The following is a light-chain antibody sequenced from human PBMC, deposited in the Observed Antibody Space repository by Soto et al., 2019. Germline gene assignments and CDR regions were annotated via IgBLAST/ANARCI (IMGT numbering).Light chain of an antibody. CDR2: DVR. CDR1: SSDVGGYNY. Sequence: QSVLTQPRSVSGSPGQSVTISCTGTSSDVGGYNYVSWYLQHPGTAPKLIIYDVRMRPSGVPDRFSGSKSGNTASLTISGLQAEDEGDYYCCSYAGAYVYVFGTGTKVTVL. CDR3: CSYAGAYVYV. J-gene: IGLJ1*01. V-gene: IGLV2-11*01.